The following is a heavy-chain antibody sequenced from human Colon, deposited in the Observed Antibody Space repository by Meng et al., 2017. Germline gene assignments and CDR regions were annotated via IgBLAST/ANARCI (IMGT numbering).Heavy chain of an antibody. CDR1: GYIFTSYD. V-gene: IGHV1-8*01. CDR2: MNPYSGKS. J-gene: IGHJ4*02. CDR3: ARGRTTISGVIPYFDY. Sequence: QVQLVQSGAEVKKPGVSVKGSCQASGYIFTSYDLSWVRQAAGQGLEWVGWMNPYSGKSGYAQNFHGRVTMTSNTSTKTAYIELSSLKSEDTAVYYCARGRTTISGVIPYFDYWGQGTLVTVSS. D-gene: IGHD3-3*01.